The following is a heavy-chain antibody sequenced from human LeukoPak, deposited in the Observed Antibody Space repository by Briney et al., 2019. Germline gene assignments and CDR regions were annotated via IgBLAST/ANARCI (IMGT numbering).Heavy chain of an antibody. Sequence: PSETLSLTCAVYGGSFSGYYWSWIREPPGKGLECIGEINHSGSTNYNPSLKSRVTISVDTSKNQFSLKLSSVTAADTAVYYCARGQDSGSFYNWFDPWGQGTLVTVSS. J-gene: IGHJ5*02. D-gene: IGHD1-26*01. CDR2: INHSGST. V-gene: IGHV4-34*01. CDR1: GGSFSGYY. CDR3: ARGQDSGSFYNWFDP.